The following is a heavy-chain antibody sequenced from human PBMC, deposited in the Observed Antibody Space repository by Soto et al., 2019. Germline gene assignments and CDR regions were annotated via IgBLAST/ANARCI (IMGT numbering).Heavy chain of an antibody. CDR1: GFTFSSYG. V-gene: IGHV3-30*03. J-gene: IGHJ4*01. CDR3: VRDRDLYRDMFHADL. Sequence: GGSLRLSCAASGFTFSSYGVHWVRQAPGKGLEWVAFISYDRSTKYNADSVKGRFTISRDNAGNSVFLQMRSLRDEDTAVFFCVRDRDLYRDMFHADLWSQGTLVTVSS. CDR2: ISYDRSTK. D-gene: IGHD3-10*02.